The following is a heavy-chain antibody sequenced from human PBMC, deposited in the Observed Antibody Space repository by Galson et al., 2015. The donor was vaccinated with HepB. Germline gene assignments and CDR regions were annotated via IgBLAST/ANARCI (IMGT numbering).Heavy chain of an antibody. CDR3: ARDAEVPLGYDALDI. D-gene: IGHD3-16*01. V-gene: IGHV7-4-1*02. J-gene: IGHJ3*02. CDR2: VNTHTGNP. CDR1: GYTFNTYA. Sequence: SVKVSCKASGYTFNTYAMNWVRQAPGQSLEWMGWVNTHTGNPTYAQGFTGRFVFSLDTSVSTAYLQISSLKAEDTAIYYCARDAEVPLGYDALDIRGQGTMVTVSS.